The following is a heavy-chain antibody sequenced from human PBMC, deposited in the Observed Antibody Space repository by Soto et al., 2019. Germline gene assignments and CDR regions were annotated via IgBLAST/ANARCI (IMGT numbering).Heavy chain of an antibody. D-gene: IGHD2-2*01. V-gene: IGHV1-69*08. CDR1: GGTFSSYT. CDR3: ARDLNRLLFFHDAFDI. J-gene: IGHJ3*02. CDR2: IIPILGIA. Sequence: QVQLVQSGAEVKKPGSSVKVSCKASGGTFSSYTISWVRQAPGQGLEWMGRIIPILGIANYAQKFQGRVTITADKSTSTAYMELSSLRSEDTAVYYCARDLNRLLFFHDAFDIWGQGTMVTVSS.